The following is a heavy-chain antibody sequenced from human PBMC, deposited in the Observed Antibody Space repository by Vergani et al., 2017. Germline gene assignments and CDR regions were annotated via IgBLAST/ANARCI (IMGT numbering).Heavy chain of an antibody. J-gene: IGHJ4*02. CDR3: ARGGGYCSSTSCPPGY. V-gene: IGHV4-31*03. CDR1: GGSISSSSYY. Sequence: QLQLQESGPGLVKPSETLSLTCTVSGGSISSSSYYWSWIRQHPGKGLEWIGYIYYSGSTYYNPSLKSRVTISVDTSKHQFSLKLSSVTAADTAVYYCARGGGYCSSTSCPPGYWGQGTLVTVSS. D-gene: IGHD2-2*01. CDR2: IYYSGST.